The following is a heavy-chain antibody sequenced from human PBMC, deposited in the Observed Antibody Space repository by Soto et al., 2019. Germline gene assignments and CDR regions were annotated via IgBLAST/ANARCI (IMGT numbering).Heavy chain of an antibody. D-gene: IGHD6-19*01. CDR1: GGSISSGGYY. CDR2: IYYSGST. J-gene: IGHJ4*02. Sequence: PSETLSLTCTVSGGSISSGGYYWSWIRQPPGKGLEWIGYIYYSGSTNYNPSLKSRVTISVDTSKNQFSLKLSSVTAADTAVYYCARERASGWYPSDFDYWGQGTLVTVSS. V-gene: IGHV4-61*08. CDR3: ARERASGWYPSDFDY.